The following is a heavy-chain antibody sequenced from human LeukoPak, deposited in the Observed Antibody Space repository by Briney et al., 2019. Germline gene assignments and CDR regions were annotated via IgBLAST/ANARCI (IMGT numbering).Heavy chain of an antibody. D-gene: IGHD3-10*01. J-gene: IGHJ5*02. CDR2: INAGNGNT. CDR1: GYTFTSYA. Sequence: GASVKVSCRASGYTFTSYAMHWVRQAPGQRLEWMGWINAGNGNTKYSQKFQGRVTITRDTSASTAYMELSSLRSEDTAVYYCARGGGGSLIGPWGQGTLVTVSS. CDR3: ARGGGGSLIGP. V-gene: IGHV1-3*01.